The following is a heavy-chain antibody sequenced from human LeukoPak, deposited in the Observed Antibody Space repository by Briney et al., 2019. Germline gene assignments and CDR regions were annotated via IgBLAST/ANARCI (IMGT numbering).Heavy chain of an antibody. J-gene: IGHJ6*04. CDR1: GFIFSDYY. CDR2: INGGGTTK. CDR3: TRGVFSDV. V-gene: IGHV3-11*01. Sequence: GGSLRLSCAASGFIFSDYYMNWIRQAPGKGLEWVSHINGGGTTKYYADSVRGRFTLSRDNARNTLYLQMNNLRAEDTAVYYCTRGVFSDVWGTGTTVTVSS.